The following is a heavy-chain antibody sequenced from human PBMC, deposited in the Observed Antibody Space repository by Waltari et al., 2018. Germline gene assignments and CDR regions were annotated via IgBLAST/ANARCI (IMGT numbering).Heavy chain of an antibody. CDR2: IYSSGGT. D-gene: IGHD1-26*01. CDR1: GVSIRSLS. J-gene: IGHJ4*02. CDR3: ARVRYSGNYYYFDS. Sequence: QVQLQESGPGLVKPSETLSLTCTVPGVSIRSLSWSWSRPPPGKGLEWIGYIYSSGGTYYNPSLQSRVTISVDTSKSHVSLTLTSVTAADTAVYYCARVRYSGNYYYFDSWGRGTLVTVSS. V-gene: IGHV4-59*01.